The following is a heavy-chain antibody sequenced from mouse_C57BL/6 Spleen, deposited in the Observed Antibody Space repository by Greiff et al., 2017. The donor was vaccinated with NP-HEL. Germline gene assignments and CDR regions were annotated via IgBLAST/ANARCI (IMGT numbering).Heavy chain of an antibody. CDR2: IDPSDSYT. V-gene: IGHV1-69*01. Sequence: QVHVKQPGAELVMPGASVKLSCKASGYTFTSYWMHWVKQRPGQGLEWIGEIDPSDSYTNYNQKFKGKSTLTVDKSSSTAYMQLSSLTSEDSAVYYCASGGSSLYWYFDVWGTGTTVTVSS. CDR1: GYTFTSYW. D-gene: IGHD1-1*01. CDR3: ASGGSSLYWYFDV. J-gene: IGHJ1*03.